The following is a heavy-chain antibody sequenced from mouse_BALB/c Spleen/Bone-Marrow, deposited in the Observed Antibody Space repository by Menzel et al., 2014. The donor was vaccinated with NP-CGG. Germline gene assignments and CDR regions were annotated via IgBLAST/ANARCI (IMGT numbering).Heavy chain of an antibody. Sequence: EVQGVESGGGLVKPGGSLKLSRAASGFTFSSYTMSWVRQTPEKRLEWVATISSGGSYTYYPDSVKGRFTISRDNAKNTLYLQMSSLKSEDTAMYYCTREDTNWDFDYWGQGTTLTVSS. CDR2: ISSGGSYT. V-gene: IGHV5-6-4*01. CDR3: TREDTNWDFDY. CDR1: GFTFSSYT. J-gene: IGHJ2*01. D-gene: IGHD4-1*01.